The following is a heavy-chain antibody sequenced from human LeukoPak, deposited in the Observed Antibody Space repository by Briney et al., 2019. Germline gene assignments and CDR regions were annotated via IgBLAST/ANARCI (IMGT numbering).Heavy chain of an antibody. CDR1: GSTFSSYG. D-gene: IGHD4-17*01. CDR2: IWYDGSNK. Sequence: PGGSLRLSCAASGSTFSSYGMHWVRQAPGKGLEWVAVIWYDGSNKYYADSVKGRFTISRDNSKNTLYLQMNSLRAEDTAVYYCARDADGDYEYYFDYWGQGTLVTVSS. V-gene: IGHV3-33*01. J-gene: IGHJ4*02. CDR3: ARDADGDYEYYFDY.